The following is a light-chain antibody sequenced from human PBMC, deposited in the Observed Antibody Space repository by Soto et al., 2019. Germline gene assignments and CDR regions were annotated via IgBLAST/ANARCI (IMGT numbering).Light chain of an antibody. CDR1: QSVNSW. CDR2: DAS. Sequence: QLTQSPSTLSAFVGDRVTITCRASQSVNSWLAWYQQRPGKAPKLLIYDASTLESGVPSRFSGSGSGTEFTLTISSLQPDDFATYYCQHYNSYWTFGQGTKVDI. CDR3: QHYNSYWT. J-gene: IGKJ1*01. V-gene: IGKV1-5*01.